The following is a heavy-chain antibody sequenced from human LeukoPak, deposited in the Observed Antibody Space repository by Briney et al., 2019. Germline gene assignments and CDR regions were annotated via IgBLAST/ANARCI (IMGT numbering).Heavy chain of an antibody. J-gene: IGHJ4*02. D-gene: IGHD1-26*01. Sequence: PGGPLRLSCATSGFTFSSYDMNWVRQAPGKGLEWISYISSGSTSMYHADSVKGRFTTSRDNAKNSLYLQMNSLRAEDTAVYYCARDRGVSGTYADYWGQGTLVTVSS. CDR3: ARDRGVSGTYADY. CDR2: ISSGSTSM. V-gene: IGHV3-48*01. CDR1: GFTFSSYD.